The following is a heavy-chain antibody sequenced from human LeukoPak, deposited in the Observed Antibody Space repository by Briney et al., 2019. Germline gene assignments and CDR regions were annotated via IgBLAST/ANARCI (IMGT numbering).Heavy chain of an antibody. CDR3: ARGSGYGYLDY. D-gene: IGHD5-12*01. V-gene: IGHV3-53*01. CDR1: GFTVSRNY. Sequence: GGSLRLSCAASGFTVSRNYMSWVRQAPGKGLEWVSVIYSSGSTYYADSVKGRFTISRDNAKNSLYLQMNSLRAEDTAVYYCARGSGYGYLDYWGQGTLVTVSS. J-gene: IGHJ4*02. CDR2: IYSSGST.